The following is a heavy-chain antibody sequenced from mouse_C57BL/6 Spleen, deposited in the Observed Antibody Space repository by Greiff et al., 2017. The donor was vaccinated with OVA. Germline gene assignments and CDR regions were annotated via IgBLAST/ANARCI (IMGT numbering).Heavy chain of an antibody. CDR3: ARASGDYYYGSFAY. Sequence: EVQLQQSGPELVKPGASVKIPCKASGYTFTDYNMDWVKQSHGKSLEWIGDINPNNGGTIYNQKFKGKATLTVDKSSSTAYMELRSLTSEDTAVYYCARASGDYYYGSFAYWGQGTLVTVSA. D-gene: IGHD1-1*01. CDR1: GYTFTDYN. CDR2: INPNNGGT. V-gene: IGHV1-18*01. J-gene: IGHJ3*01.